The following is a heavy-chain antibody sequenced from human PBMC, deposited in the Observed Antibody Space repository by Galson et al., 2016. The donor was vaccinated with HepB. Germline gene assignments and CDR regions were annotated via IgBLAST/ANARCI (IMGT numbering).Heavy chain of an antibody. V-gene: IGHV4-39*01. CDR1: GGSISSSSYY. Sequence: ETLSLTCTVSGGSISSSSYYWGWIRQPPGKGLEWIGSIYYSGSTYYNPSLKSRVTISVDTSKNQFSLKLSSVTAADTAVYYCARHVGYYYSYWYFDLWGRGTLVTVST. J-gene: IGHJ2*01. CDR2: IYYSGST. CDR3: ARHVGYYYSYWYFDL. D-gene: IGHD3-22*01.